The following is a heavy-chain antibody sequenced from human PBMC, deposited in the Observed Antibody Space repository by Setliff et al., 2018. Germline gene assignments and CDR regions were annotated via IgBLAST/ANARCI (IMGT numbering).Heavy chain of an antibody. CDR3: GGVDFTMIQGVVGH. V-gene: IGHV4-34*01. CDR2: ISHSGST. CDR1: GGSFSTYY. J-gene: IGHJ1*01. Sequence: SETLSLTCAVYGGSFSTYYWSWIRQPPGKGLEWIGEISHSGSTNYNPSLKSRVTMAVDTSKNQFSLKLASVTAADTAVYYCGGVDFTMIQGVVGHWGQGTRVTGSS. D-gene: IGHD3-10*01.